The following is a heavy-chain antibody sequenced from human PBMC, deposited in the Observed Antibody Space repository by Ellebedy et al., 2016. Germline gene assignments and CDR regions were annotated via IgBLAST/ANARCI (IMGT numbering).Heavy chain of an antibody. CDR3: ANVGGSGTYYNGY. Sequence: GGSLRLSCAASGFTLNNYAMTWIRQAAGEGLEWVSAITGETGTTYYADSVKGRFTISRANSKNRLYLQMSSLKVEDTATYYCANVGGSGTYYNGYWGQGTLVTVSS. CDR2: ITGETGTT. V-gene: IGHV3-23*01. CDR1: GFTLNNYA. J-gene: IGHJ4*02. D-gene: IGHD3-10*01.